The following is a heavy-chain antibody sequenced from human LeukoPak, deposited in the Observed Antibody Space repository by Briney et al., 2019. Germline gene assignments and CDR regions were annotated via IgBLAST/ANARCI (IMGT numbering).Heavy chain of an antibody. J-gene: IGHJ4*02. D-gene: IGHD2-15*01. CDR3: ASTCSGGSCYSGDN. Sequence: PGGSLRLSCAASGFTFSSYEMNWVRQAPGKGLEWVSYISSSGSTIYYADSVKGRFTISRDNAKNSLYLQMNSLRAEDTAVYYCASTCSGGSCYSGDNWGQGTLVTVSS. CDR2: ISSSGSTI. CDR1: GFTFSSYE. V-gene: IGHV3-48*03.